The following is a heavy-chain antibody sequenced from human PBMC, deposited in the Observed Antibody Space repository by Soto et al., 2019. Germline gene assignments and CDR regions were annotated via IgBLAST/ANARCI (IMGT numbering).Heavy chain of an antibody. Sequence: QVQLQQWGAGLLKPSETLSLTCAVYGGSFSGYYWSWIRQPPGKGLEWIGEINHSGSTNYNPSLKSRVTIXXAXSXXQFSLKLSSVTAADTAVYYCASRPLYSSSWYPFDYWGQGTLVTVSS. CDR2: INHSGST. CDR3: ASRPLYSSSWYPFDY. CDR1: GGSFSGYY. J-gene: IGHJ4*02. D-gene: IGHD6-13*01. V-gene: IGHV4-34*01.